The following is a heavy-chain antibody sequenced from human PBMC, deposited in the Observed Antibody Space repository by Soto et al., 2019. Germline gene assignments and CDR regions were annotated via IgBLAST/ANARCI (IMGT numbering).Heavy chain of an antibody. D-gene: IGHD6-19*01. CDR2: INPSGGST. V-gene: IGHV1-46*01. CDR3: ARDQGWLVRYYYGMDV. CDR1: GYTFTSYY. Sequence: ASVKVSCKASGYTFTSYYMHWVRQAPGQGLEWMGIINPSGGSTSYAQKFQGRVTMTRDTSTSTVYMELSSLRSEDTAVYYCARDQGWLVRYYYGMDVWGQGTTVTVSS. J-gene: IGHJ6*02.